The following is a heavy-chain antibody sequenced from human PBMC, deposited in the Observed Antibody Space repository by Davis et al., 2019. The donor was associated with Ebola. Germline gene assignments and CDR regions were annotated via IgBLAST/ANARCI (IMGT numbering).Heavy chain of an antibody. V-gene: IGHV3-7*01. CDR2: INRDGSEK. CDR3: ARDEGPQNY. Sequence: PGGSLRLSCAVSGFTFSSYEMNWVRQAPGKGLEWVANINRDGSEKYYVDSVKGRFTISRDNAKNSLYLQLNSLRDEDTGVYYCARDEGPQNYWGQGTLIIVSS. J-gene: IGHJ4*02. CDR1: GFTFSSYE.